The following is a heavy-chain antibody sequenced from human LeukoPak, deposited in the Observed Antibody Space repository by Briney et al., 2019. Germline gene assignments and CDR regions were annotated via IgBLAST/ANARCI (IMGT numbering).Heavy chain of an antibody. CDR3: ARSRLQNYDFWSGPRYYYGMDV. D-gene: IGHD3-3*01. CDR1: GGTFSSYA. Sequence: GSSVKVSCKASGGTFSSYAISWVRQAPGQGLEWMGGIIPIFGTANYAQKFQGRVTITADESTSTAYMELSSLRSEDTAVYYCARSRLQNYDFWSGPRYYYGMDVWGQGTTVTVSS. V-gene: IGHV1-69*01. J-gene: IGHJ6*02. CDR2: IIPIFGTA.